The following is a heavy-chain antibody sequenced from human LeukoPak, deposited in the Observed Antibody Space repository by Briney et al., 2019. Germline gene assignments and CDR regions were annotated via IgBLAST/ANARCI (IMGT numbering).Heavy chain of an antibody. V-gene: IGHV4-59*08. J-gene: IGHJ4*02. CDR2: IYYSGST. Sequence: SETLSLTCTVSGGSISSYYWSWIRQPPGKGLEWIGYIYYSGSTNYNPSLKSRVTISVDTSKNQFSLKLSSVTAADTAVYYYARHGDYYDSSGYYAFDYWGQGTLVTVSS. CDR1: GGSISSYY. D-gene: IGHD3-22*01. CDR3: ARHGDYYDSSGYYAFDY.